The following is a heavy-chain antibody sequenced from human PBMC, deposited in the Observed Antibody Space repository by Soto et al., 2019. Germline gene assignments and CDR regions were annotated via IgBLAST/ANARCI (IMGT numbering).Heavy chain of an antibody. CDR3: ARSDIQGPIDS. D-gene: IGHD2-15*01. V-gene: IGHV4-28*01. CDR1: GYSISSSNW. Sequence: QVQLQESGPGLVKPSDTLSLTCAVSGYSISSSNWWGWSRQPPGQCLEWIGYIYYSGTTYYNPSLKSRVTMSVDTSKNQCALKLTSVTAVDTAVYYCARSDIQGPIDSWRQGTMVTVSS. CDR2: IYYSGTT. J-gene: IGHJ4*02.